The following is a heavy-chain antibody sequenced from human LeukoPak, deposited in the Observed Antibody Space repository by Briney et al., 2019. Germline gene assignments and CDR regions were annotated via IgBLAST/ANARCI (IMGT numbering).Heavy chain of an antibody. V-gene: IGHV4-39*07. CDR1: GGSISSSSYY. CDR3: ARGDSSGLEAFDI. J-gene: IGHJ3*02. Sequence: SETLSLTCTVSGGSISSSSYYWGWIRQPPGKGLEWIGSIYYSGSTYYNPSLKSRVTISVDTSKNQFSLKLSSVTAADTAVYYCARGDSSGLEAFDIWGQGTMVTVSS. D-gene: IGHD3-22*01. CDR2: IYYSGST.